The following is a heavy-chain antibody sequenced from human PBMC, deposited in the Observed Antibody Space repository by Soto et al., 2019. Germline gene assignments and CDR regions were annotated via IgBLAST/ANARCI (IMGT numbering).Heavy chain of an antibody. V-gene: IGHV1-18*01. CDR3: GRGPGGEPGLSTFYAMGV. CDR2: ISPYNDDT. CDR1: GYTFNSYG. Sequence: ASVKVSCKASGYTFNSYGISWVRQAPGQGLEWLGWISPYNDDTKYEQRLQGRVTMSIDTSSRTAYMHLRSLRSDDTAVYFCGRGPGGEPGLSTFYAMGVWGQGTTVTVSS. J-gene: IGHJ6*02. D-gene: IGHD3-16*01.